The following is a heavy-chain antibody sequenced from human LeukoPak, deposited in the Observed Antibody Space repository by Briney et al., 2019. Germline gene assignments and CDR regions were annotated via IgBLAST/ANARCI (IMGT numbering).Heavy chain of an antibody. CDR3: ARNPRRGAFDI. D-gene: IGHD3-10*01. CDR2: IYSGGST. Sequence: GGSLRLSCAASGFTVSSNYMSGVRQAPGKRLEWVSVIYSGGSTYYADSVKGRFTISRHNSKNTLYLQMNSLRAEDTAVYYCARNPRRGAFDIWGQGTMVTVSS. J-gene: IGHJ3*02. CDR1: GFTVSSNY. V-gene: IGHV3-53*04.